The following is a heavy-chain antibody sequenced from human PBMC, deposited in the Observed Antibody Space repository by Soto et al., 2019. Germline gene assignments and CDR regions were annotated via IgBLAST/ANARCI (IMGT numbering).Heavy chain of an antibody. D-gene: IGHD5-18*01. CDR1: GFSFRSYS. V-gene: IGHV3-48*02. CDR3: AREDRGSYGVLDY. CDR2: ISSSTSTI. J-gene: IGHJ4*02. Sequence: GGSPRLSCAASGFSFRSYSMNWVRQAPGKGLEWISYISSSTSTIYYADSVKGRFTISRDTAKNSLYLQMNSLRDEDTAIYYCAREDRGSYGVLDYWGQGTQVTVSS.